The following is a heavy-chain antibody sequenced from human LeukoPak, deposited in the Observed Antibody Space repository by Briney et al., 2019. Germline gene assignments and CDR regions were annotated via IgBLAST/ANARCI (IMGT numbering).Heavy chain of an antibody. J-gene: IGHJ6*03. CDR1: GFTFSSYE. CDR3: AREGYYYYDMDV. V-gene: IGHV3-48*03. Sequence: GGSLRLSCAASGFTFSSYEMNWVRQAPGKGLEWVSYISSSGSTIYYADSVKGRFTISRDNAKNSLYLQMNSLSAEDTAVYYYAREGYYYYDMDVWGKGTTVTVSS. CDR2: ISSSGSTI.